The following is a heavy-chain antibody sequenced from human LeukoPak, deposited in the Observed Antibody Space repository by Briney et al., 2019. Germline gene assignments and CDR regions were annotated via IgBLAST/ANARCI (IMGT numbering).Heavy chain of an antibody. CDR3: ARESDYYYMDV. CDR1: GFTVSSNY. V-gene: IGHV3-53*01. Sequence: AGGSLRLSCAASGFTVSSNYMSWVRQAPGKGLEWVSVIYSGGSTYYADSVKGRFTISRDNSKNTLYLQMNSLRAEDTAVYYCARESDYYYMDVWGKGTTVTVSS. J-gene: IGHJ6*03. CDR2: IYSGGST.